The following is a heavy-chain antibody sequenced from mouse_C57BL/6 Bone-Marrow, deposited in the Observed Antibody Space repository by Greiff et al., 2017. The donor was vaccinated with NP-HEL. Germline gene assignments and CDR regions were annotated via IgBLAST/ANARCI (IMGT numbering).Heavy chain of an antibody. CDR3: AREGVYYDYDGPWFAY. CDR2: INPKYGTT. CDR1: GYSFTDYN. D-gene: IGHD2-4*01. J-gene: IGHJ3*01. Sequence: EVQLPPSGPELVKPGASGKISCQASGYSFTDYNMNWGKQSNGKSLEWIGVINPKYGTTSYNQEFKGKATLTVDQSSSTAYMQLNSLTSEDSAVYYCAREGVYYDYDGPWFAYWGQGTLVTVSA. V-gene: IGHV1-39*01.